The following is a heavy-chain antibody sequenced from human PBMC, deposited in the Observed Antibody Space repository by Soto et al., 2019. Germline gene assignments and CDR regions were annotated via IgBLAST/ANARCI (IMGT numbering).Heavy chain of an antibody. CDR1: GGSVSSGSYY. V-gene: IGHV4-61*01. Sequence: SETLSLTCPVSGGSVSSGSYYWSWIRQPPGKGLEWIGYIYYSGSTNYNPSLKSRVTISVDTSKNQFSLKLSSVTAADTAVYYCARGMYYYDSSGYYYWGQGTLVTVSS. CDR2: IYYSGST. CDR3: ARGMYYYDSSGYYY. J-gene: IGHJ4*02. D-gene: IGHD3-22*01.